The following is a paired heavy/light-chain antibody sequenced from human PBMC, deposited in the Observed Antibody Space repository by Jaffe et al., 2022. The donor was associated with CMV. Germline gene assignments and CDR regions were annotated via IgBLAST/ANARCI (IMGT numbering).Heavy chain of an antibody. V-gene: IGHV4-4*02. J-gene: IGHJ4*02. Sequence: QVQLQESGPGLVKPSGTLSLTCAVSGASINRNNWWSWVRQPPGKGLEWIGEIYHTGSTNYNPSLKSRVTISTDKSKIQFSLKLTSVTAADTAVYYCATISPEGYFDYWGQGALVTVSS. CDR3: ATISPEGYFDY. CDR2: IYHTGST. CDR1: GASINRNNW.
Light chain of an antibody. CDR3: QQYNNWPPRT. J-gene: IGKJ1*01. CDR1: QSVSRN. Sequence: EIVMTQSPATLSVSPGERATLSCRASQSVSRNLAWYQQKPGQTPRLLIYGASTRATGIPARFSGSGSGTEFTLTISSLQSEDFAVYYCQQYNNWPPRTFGQGTKVEIK. CDR2: GAS. V-gene: IGKV3-15*01.